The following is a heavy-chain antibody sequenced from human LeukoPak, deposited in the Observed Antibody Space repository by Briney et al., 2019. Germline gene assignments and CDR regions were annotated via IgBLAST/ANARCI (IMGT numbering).Heavy chain of an antibody. CDR1: GFTFSSYA. J-gene: IGHJ5*02. Sequence: PVGSLRLSCATSGFTFSSYAMSWVRQAPGKGLEWVSSISGSGGNTYYADSVKGRFTISRDYSKNTLYLQMNSLRTEETAVYYCAKGPAMVRGTFDPWGQGTLVTVSS. D-gene: IGHD3-10*01. CDR2: ISGSGGNT. CDR3: AKGPAMVRGTFDP. V-gene: IGHV3-23*01.